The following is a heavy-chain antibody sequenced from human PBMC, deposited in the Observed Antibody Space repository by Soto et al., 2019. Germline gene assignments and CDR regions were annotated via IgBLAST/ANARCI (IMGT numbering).Heavy chain of an antibody. J-gene: IGHJ4*02. V-gene: IGHV4-39*01. CDR2: IYYSGST. CDR3: ARHDGVAVAEEGYFDY. Sequence: QLQLQESGPGLVKPSETLSLTCTVSGGSISSSSYYWGWIRQPPGKGLEWIGSIYYSGSTYYNPSLKSRVTISVDTSKNQFSLKLSSVTAADTAVYYCARHDGVAVAEEGYFDYWGQGTLVTVSS. D-gene: IGHD6-19*01. CDR1: GGSISSSSYY.